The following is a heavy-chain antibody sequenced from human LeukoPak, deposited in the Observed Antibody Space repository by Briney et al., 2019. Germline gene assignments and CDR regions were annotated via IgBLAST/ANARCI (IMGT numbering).Heavy chain of an antibody. CDR3: ARDAYDYASES. CDR1: GFTYSAYW. J-gene: IGHJ5*02. V-gene: IGHV3-7*01. CDR2: MNPDGSDK. D-gene: IGHD2-2*01. Sequence: GGSLRLSCAASGFTYSAYWMTWVRHAPGKGLEWVANMNPDGSDKKYVDSVKGRFTISRDNAKNSLYLQMNSLRVEDTAVYYCARDAYDYASESWGQGTLVTVSS.